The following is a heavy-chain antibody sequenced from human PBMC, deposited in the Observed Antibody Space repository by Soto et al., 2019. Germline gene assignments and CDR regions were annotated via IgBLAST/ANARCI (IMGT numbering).Heavy chain of an antibody. J-gene: IGHJ5*02. CDR3: ARGIATGQLDP. Sequence: QVQLVQSGAEVKKPGASVKISCKASGYTFTRYTMNWVRQAPGQRLEWMGWINPDNGNTKSSQKLQDRVIITRDTSASTAYMDLSSLISEDTAVYYCARGIATGQLDPWGQGTLVTVSS. D-gene: IGHD2-15*01. CDR1: GYTFTRYT. CDR2: INPDNGNT. V-gene: IGHV1-3*01.